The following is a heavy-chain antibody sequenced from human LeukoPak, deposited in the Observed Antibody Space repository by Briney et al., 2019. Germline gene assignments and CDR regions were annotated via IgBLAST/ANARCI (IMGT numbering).Heavy chain of an antibody. D-gene: IGHD2-2*01. Sequence: ETLSLTCTVSGGSISSYYLSWVRQAPGKGLEWVSTVTSSGGSTYYSDSVKGRFTISRDNSKNTLYLQMNCLRVEDTAVYYCAKRPADMASLDYWGQGTLVTISS. J-gene: IGHJ4*02. V-gene: IGHV3-23*01. CDR1: GGSISSYY. CDR2: VTSSGGST. CDR3: AKRPADMASLDY.